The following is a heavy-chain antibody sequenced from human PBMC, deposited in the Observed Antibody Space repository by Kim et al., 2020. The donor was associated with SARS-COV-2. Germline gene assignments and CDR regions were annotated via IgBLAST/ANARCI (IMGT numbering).Heavy chain of an antibody. Sequence: SETLSLTCTVSTGSISSSGYYWGWIRQPPGKGLEWIGNIYYSGSTYYNPSLNSPVTIAVDTSQDQFSLKLSSVTAADTAVYYCARLPKTGKFDYWGQGTLVTVSS. CDR2: IYYSGST. J-gene: IGHJ4*02. CDR1: TGSISSSGYY. V-gene: IGHV4-39*01. CDR3: ARLPKTGKFDY.